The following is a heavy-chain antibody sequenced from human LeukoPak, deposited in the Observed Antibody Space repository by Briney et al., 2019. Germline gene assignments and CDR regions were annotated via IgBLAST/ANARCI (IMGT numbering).Heavy chain of an antibody. CDR1: GYSFTSYW. D-gene: IGHD3-3*01. CDR2: IYPGDSDT. V-gene: IGHV5-51*01. Sequence: GESLKISCKGSGYSFTSYWIGWVRQMPGKGLEWMGIIYPGDSDTRYIPSFQGQVTISADKSISTAYLQWSSLKASDTAMYYCARHITIFGVVRHFDYWGQGTLVTVSS. CDR3: ARHITIFGVVRHFDY. J-gene: IGHJ4*02.